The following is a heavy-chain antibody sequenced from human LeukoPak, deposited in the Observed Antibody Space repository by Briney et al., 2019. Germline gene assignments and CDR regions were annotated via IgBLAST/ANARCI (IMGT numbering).Heavy chain of an antibody. CDR1: GFNFDDYA. Sequence: PGGSLRLSCAASGFNFDDYAMHWVRQDPGKGLEWVSGISWNSGSIGYADSVKGRFTISRDNAKNSLYLQMNSLRAEDTALYYCAKASYYDSSGYLRGFEYWGQGTLVTVSS. V-gene: IGHV3-9*01. CDR3: AKASYYDSSGYLRGFEY. J-gene: IGHJ4*02. D-gene: IGHD3-22*01. CDR2: ISWNSGSI.